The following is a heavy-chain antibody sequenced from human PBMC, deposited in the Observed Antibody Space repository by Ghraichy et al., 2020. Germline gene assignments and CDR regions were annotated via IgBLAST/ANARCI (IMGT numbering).Heavy chain of an antibody. D-gene: IGHD4-23*01. CDR1: GFTFSTYS. CDR3: ARGSRVVRFYYYDGMDV. Sequence: GGSLRLSCEGSGFTFSTYSLNWVRQSPGKGLEWVSYITSSSRNTFYADSVKGRFTISRDNAQNSLSLQMNSLRDEDTAVYYCARGSRVVRFYYYDGMDVWGQGTTVTVSS. V-gene: IGHV3-48*02. J-gene: IGHJ6*02. CDR2: ITSSSRNT.